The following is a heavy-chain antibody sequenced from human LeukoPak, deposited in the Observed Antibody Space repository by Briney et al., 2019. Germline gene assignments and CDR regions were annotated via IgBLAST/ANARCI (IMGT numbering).Heavy chain of an antibody. CDR1: GYTFTSYG. CDR3: ATSPPMFNVVVAAPFDY. Sequence: PGASVKVSCKASGYTFTSYGISWVRQAPGQGLEWMGWISAYNGNTNYAQKLQGRVTMTEDTSTDTAYMELSSLRSEDTAVYYCATSPPMFNVVVAAPFDYWGQGTLVTVSS. D-gene: IGHD2-15*01. V-gene: IGHV1-18*01. J-gene: IGHJ4*02. CDR2: ISAYNGNT.